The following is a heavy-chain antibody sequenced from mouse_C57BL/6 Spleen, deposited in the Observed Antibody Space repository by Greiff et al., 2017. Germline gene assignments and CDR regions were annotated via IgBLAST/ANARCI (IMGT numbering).Heavy chain of an antibody. V-gene: IGHV1-18*01. CDR3: AREGDDGYLYYAMDY. Sequence: EVQLQQSGPELVKPGASVKIPCKASGYTFTDYNMDWVKQSHGKSLEWIGDINPNNGGTIYNQKFKGKATVTVDKSSSTAYMELRSLTSEDTAVYYCAREGDDGYLYYAMDYWGQGTSVTVSS. J-gene: IGHJ4*01. CDR1: GYTFTDYN. D-gene: IGHD2-3*01. CDR2: INPNNGGT.